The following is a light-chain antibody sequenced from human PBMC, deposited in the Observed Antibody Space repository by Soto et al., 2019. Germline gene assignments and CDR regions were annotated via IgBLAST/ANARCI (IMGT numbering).Light chain of an antibody. CDR2: RNN. CDR1: SSNIGSNY. V-gene: IGLV1-47*01. Sequence: QSVLTQPPSASGTPGQRVTISCSESSSNIGSNYVYWYQQLPGTAPKLLIYRNNQRPSGVPDRFSGSKSGTSASLAISGLRSEDEADYYCAAWDDSLSGPNVVFGGGTKVTVL. J-gene: IGLJ2*01. CDR3: AAWDDSLSGPNVV.